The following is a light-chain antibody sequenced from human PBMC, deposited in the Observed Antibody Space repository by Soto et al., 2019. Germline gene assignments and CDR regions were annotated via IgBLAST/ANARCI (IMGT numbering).Light chain of an antibody. CDR3: SSYTSSSPWV. CDR2: EVT. CDR1: SSDVGGYNY. Sequence: QSVLTQPASVSGSPGQSITISCSGTSSDVGGYNYVSWYQQHPGKAPKLIIHEVTNRPLGVSNRFSGSKSGSTASLTISGLQAEYEADYYCSSYTSSSPWVFGGGTKLTVL. J-gene: IGLJ3*02. V-gene: IGLV2-14*01.